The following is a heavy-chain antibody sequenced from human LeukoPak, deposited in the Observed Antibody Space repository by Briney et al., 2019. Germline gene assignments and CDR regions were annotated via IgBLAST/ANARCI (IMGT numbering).Heavy chain of an antibody. CDR2: IYYSGST. J-gene: IGHJ6*02. CDR3: ARDRGYSSSWTQVNYYYGMDV. V-gene: IGHV4-59*01. CDR1: GGSISSYY. Sequence: SETLSLTCTVSGGSISSYYWSWIRQPPGKGLEWIGYIYYSGSTNYNPSLKSRVTISVDTSKNQFSLKLSSVTAADTAVYYCARDRGYSSSWTQVNYYYGMDVWGQGTTVTVSS. D-gene: IGHD6-13*01.